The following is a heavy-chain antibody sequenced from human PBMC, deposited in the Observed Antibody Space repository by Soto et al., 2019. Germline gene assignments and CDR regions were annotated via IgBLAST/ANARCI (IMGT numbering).Heavy chain of an antibody. D-gene: IGHD6-13*01. V-gene: IGHV1-46*01. CDR3: ARPRSSSRNYYGMDV. J-gene: IGHJ6*02. Sequence: ASVKVSCKASGYTFTSYYMHWVRQAPGQGLEWMGIIYPSGGSTSYAQKFQGRVTMTRDTSTSTAYLQRSSLKASDTAMYYCARPRSSSRNYYGMDVWGQGTTVTVSS. CDR2: IYPSGGST. CDR1: GYTFTSYY.